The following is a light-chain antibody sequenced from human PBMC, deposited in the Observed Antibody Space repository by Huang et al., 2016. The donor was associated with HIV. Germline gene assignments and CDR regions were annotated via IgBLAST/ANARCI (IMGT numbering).Light chain of an antibody. J-gene: IGKJ2*01. CDR2: DAS. CDR3: QQRTSWPT. CDR1: QNVSSY. Sequence: EVVLTPSPDTLSLSPGERATLSCRASQNVSSYLAWYQQKAGQTPSLLIYDASIRATGIPARFRCSGSGTDFTLTISSLEPIDSAVYYCQQRTSWPTFGQGTKLEI. V-gene: IGKV3-11*01.